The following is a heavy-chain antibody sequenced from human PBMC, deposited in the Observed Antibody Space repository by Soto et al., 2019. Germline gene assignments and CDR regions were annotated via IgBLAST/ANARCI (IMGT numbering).Heavy chain of an antibody. J-gene: IGHJ5*02. Sequence: GGSLRLSCAASGFTVSSNYMSWVRQAPGKGLEFVSVIYNGHSGGKTYYADSVKGRFTISRDNSKNTLYLQMNSLRAEDTAVYYCAKEPITGSGTLRRSYNWFDPWGQRTLVTVSS. CDR3: AKEPITGSGTLRRSYNWFDP. CDR1: GFTVSSNY. CDR2: IYNGHSGGKT. D-gene: IGHD3-10*01. V-gene: IGHV3-53*01.